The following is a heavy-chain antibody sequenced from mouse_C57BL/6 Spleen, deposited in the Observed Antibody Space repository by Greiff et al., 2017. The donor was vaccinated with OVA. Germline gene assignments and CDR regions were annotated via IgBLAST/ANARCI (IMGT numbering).Heavy chain of an antibody. CDR1: GYAFSSYW. D-gene: IGHD1-1*02. CDR3: ARFRGNYGYFDV. J-gene: IGHJ1*03. Sequence: VHLVESGAELVKPGASVKISCKASGYAFSSYWMNWVKQRPGKGLEWIGQIYPGDGDTNYNGKFKGKATLTADKSSSTAYMQLSSLTSEDSAVYFCARFRGNYGYFDVWGTGTTVTVSS. CDR2: IYPGDGDT. V-gene: IGHV1-80*01.